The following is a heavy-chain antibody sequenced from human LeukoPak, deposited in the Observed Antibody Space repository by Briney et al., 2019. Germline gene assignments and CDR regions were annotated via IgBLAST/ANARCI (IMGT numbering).Heavy chain of an antibody. CDR2: IYPGDSDT. D-gene: IGHD1-26*01. CDR1: GYRFTSYW. V-gene: IGHV5-51*01. Sequence: GESLQISCKGSGYRFTSYWIGWVRQMPGKGLEWMGIIYPGDSDTIYSPSFQGQVTISADKSTSTANLQWSSLEASDTAMYYCARSGGNYYSIWGQGTMVTVSS. CDR3: ARSGGNYYSI. J-gene: IGHJ3*02.